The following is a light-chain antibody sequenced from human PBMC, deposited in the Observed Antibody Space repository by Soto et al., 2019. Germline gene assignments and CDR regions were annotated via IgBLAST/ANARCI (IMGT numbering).Light chain of an antibody. CDR2: EVN. J-gene: IGLJ3*02. V-gene: IGLV2-14*01. CDR1: SSDVGGYKF. CDR3: NSYTSSGTRV. Sequence: QSAPTQPASVSGSPGQSITISCTGTSSDVGGYKFVSWFQQVPGKAPKLILYEVNNRPSGVSHRFPGSKSGNTASLTISGLQAEDEADYYCNSYTSSGTRVFGGGTKLTVL.